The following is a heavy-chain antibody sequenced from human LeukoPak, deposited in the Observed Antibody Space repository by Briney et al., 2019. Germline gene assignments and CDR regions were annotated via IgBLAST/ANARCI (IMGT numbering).Heavy chain of an antibody. CDR2: IYHSGST. CDR3: ARDAESDTGDLLYFDY. CDR1: GYSISSGYH. J-gene: IGHJ4*02. Sequence: PSETLSLTCTISGYSISSGYHWGWIRQPPGKGLEWIGSIYHSGSTYYNPSLKSRVTISVDTPKNQFSLKVTSVTAADTAVYYCARDAESDTGDLLYFDYWGQGTLVPVSS. D-gene: IGHD4-17*01. V-gene: IGHV4-38-2*02.